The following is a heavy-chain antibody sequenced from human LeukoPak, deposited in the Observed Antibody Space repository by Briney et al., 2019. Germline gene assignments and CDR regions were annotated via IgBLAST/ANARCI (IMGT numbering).Heavy chain of an antibody. CDR2: IIPIFGTA. J-gene: IGHJ4*02. D-gene: IGHD2-15*01. Sequence: ASVKVSCKASGGTFSSYAISWVRQAPGQGLEWMGGIIPIFGTANYAQKFQGRVTMTRDTSTSTVYMELSSLRSEDTAVYYCARGEEGVVVVAGVDYWGQGTLVTVSS. CDR1: GGTFSSYA. V-gene: IGHV1-69*05. CDR3: ARGEEGVVVVAGVDY.